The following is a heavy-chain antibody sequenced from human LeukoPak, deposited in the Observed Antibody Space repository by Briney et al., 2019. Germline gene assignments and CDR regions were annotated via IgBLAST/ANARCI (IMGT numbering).Heavy chain of an antibody. CDR1: GYTFTGYY. CDR3: AKDRDFDFWSCYYDSFDI. Sequence: GASVKVSCKASGYTFTGYYMHWVRQAPGQGLEWMGWINPNSGGTNYAQKFQGRVTMTRDTSTSTAYMELSRLRSDDTAVYYGAKDRDFDFWSCYYDSFDIWGQGTMVTVSS. V-gene: IGHV1-2*02. D-gene: IGHD3-3*01. J-gene: IGHJ3*02. CDR2: INPNSGGT.